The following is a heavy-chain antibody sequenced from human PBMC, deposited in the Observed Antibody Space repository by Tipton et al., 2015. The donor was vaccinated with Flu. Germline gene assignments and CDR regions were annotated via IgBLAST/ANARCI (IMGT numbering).Heavy chain of an antibody. CDR1: GLTLSTFA. J-gene: IGHJ4*02. Sequence: SLRLSCATSGLTLSTFAMSWVRQAPGKGLEWVSIISGSGDSTYIADSVKGRFAISRDNSKDTVYLHMNRLRADDTAVYYCAKVIPELVAGLDHWGQGTLVTVSS. CDR2: ISGSGDST. CDR3: AKVIPELVAGLDH. D-gene: IGHD6-19*01. V-gene: IGHV3-23*01.